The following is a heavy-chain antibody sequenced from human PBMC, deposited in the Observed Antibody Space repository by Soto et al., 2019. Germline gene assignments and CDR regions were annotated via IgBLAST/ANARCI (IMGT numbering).Heavy chain of an antibody. CDR2: INHSGST. CDR1: GGSFSGYY. V-gene: IGHV4-34*01. Sequence: PSETLSLTCAVYGGSFSGYYWSWIRQPPGKGLEWIGEINHSGSTNYNPSLKSRVTISVDTSKNQFSLKLSSVTAADTAVYYCARFVYDYIWGSYRKPNNFDYWGQGTLVTVSS. D-gene: IGHD3-16*02. J-gene: IGHJ4*02. CDR3: ARFVYDYIWGSYRKPNNFDY.